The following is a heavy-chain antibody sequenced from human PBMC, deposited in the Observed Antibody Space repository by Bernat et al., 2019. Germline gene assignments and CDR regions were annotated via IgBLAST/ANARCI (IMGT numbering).Heavy chain of an antibody. CDR2: IFSNDEK. CDR1: GFSLSNARMG. V-gene: IGHV2-26*01. J-gene: IGHJ4*02. CDR3: ARIQPTVTNYFAY. Sequence: QVTLKESGPVLVKPTETLTLTCTVSGFSLSNARMGVSWIRQPPGKALEWLAHIFSNDEKSYSTSLKSRLTISKDTSKSQVLLTMTNMDPVDTATSSSARIQPTVTNYFAYWRQGPLVPVSS. D-gene: IGHD4-11*01.